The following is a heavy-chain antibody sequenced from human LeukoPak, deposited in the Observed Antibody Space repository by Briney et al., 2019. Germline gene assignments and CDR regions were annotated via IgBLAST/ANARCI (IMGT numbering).Heavy chain of an antibody. J-gene: IGHJ4*02. CDR3: GYTNNFYH. D-gene: IGHD3-16*02. CDR1: KFSFSVYT. Sequence: GRSLRLSCAVSKFSFSVYTMNWVRQAPGQGLEWVANIKHDGSEEYYVDSVKGRFTISRDDGRNSVSLQMNSVRAEDTAVYYCGYTNNFYHWGQGTLVVVSS. CDR2: IKHDGSEE. V-gene: IGHV3-7*01.